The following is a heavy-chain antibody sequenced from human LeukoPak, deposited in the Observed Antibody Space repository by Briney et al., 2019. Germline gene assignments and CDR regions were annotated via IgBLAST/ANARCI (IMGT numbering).Heavy chain of an antibody. V-gene: IGHV3-23*01. J-gene: IGHJ3*02. Sequence: GESLRLSCAASGFTLRLYVMSWVPQTLGKGLECVSSVTGSGVNTYYADSVEGRFTISRDNSKNMVYLQMNSMRVEDTVMYYCAKDSDDDAEYVDAFHIWGLGTMVTVSS. CDR2: VTGSGVNT. D-gene: IGHD3-16*01. CDR1: GFTLRLYV. CDR3: AKDSDDDAEYVDAFHI.